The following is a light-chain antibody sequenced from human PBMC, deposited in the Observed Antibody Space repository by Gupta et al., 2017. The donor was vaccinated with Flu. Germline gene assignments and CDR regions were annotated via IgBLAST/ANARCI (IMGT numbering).Light chain of an antibody. J-gene: IGLJ2*01. V-gene: IGLV8-61*01. CDR3: MLYVVGGFVV. Sequence: SGSVSTTDYPSWYQQTPGRPPRTLIYATDTRSSGVPDRFSGSILGNKAALTISGAQAEDESDYYCMLYVVGGFVVFGGGTKLTVL. CDR1: SGSVSTTDY. CDR2: ATD.